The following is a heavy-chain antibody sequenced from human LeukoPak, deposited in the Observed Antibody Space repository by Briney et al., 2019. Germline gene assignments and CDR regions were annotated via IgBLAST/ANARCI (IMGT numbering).Heavy chain of an antibody. V-gene: IGHV5-51*01. CDR3: ARRSIAAAGDYNYFDY. Sequence: GESLKISCNGSGYSFTSYWIGWVRQMPGKGLEWMGIIYPGDSDTRYSPSFQGQVTISADKSISTAYLQWSSLKASDTAMYYCARRSIAAAGDYNYFDYWGQGTLVTVSS. CDR1: GYSFTSYW. J-gene: IGHJ4*02. CDR2: IYPGDSDT. D-gene: IGHD6-13*01.